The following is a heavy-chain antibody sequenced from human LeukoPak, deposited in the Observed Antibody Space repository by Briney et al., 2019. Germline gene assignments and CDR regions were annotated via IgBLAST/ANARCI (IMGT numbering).Heavy chain of an antibody. CDR2: INPNSGGT. Sequence: ASVKVSCKASGYTFTGYYMHWVRQAPGQGLEWMGWINPNSGGTNYAQKFQGRVTMTRDTSISTAYMELSRLRSDDTAVYYCARSPAAAAHGHDAFDIWGQGTMVTVSS. J-gene: IGHJ3*02. D-gene: IGHD6-13*01. V-gene: IGHV1-2*02. CDR1: GYTFTGYY. CDR3: ARSPAAAAHGHDAFDI.